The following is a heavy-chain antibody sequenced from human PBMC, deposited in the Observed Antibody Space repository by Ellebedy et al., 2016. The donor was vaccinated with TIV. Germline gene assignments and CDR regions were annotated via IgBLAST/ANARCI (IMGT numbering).Heavy chain of an antibody. CDR3: AKECAIGGWYYYYYGMDV. CDR1: GFTFSSYA. V-gene: IGHV3-23*01. Sequence: GGSLRLSXAASGFTFSSYAMSWVRQAPGKGLEWVSAISGSGGSTYYADSVKGRFTISRDNSKNTLYLQMNSLRAEDTAVYYCAKECAIGGWYYYYYGMDVWGQGTTVTVSS. D-gene: IGHD6-19*01. CDR2: ISGSGGST. J-gene: IGHJ6*02.